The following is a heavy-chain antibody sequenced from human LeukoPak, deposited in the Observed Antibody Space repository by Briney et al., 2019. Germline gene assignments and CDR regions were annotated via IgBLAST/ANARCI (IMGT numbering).Heavy chain of an antibody. D-gene: IGHD5-18*01. Sequence: PGGSLRLSCAASGLTFSNYAMSCVRQAPGKGLEWVSAISGSGGSTYYADSVKGRFTISRDNSKNTLYLQMNSLRAEDTAVYYCAKYGYSYGGNYYGMDVWGQGTTVTVSS. CDR2: ISGSGGST. J-gene: IGHJ6*02. V-gene: IGHV3-23*01. CDR1: GLTFSNYA. CDR3: AKYGYSYGGNYYGMDV.